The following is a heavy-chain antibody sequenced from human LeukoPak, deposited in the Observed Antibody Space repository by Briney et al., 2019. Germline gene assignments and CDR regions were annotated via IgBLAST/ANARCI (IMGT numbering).Heavy chain of an antibody. J-gene: IGHJ4*02. D-gene: IGHD5-18*01. V-gene: IGHV4-34*01. CDR1: GFTFDDYG. CDR3: ARAGLQLWYKGRGFDY. Sequence: GSLRLSCAASGFTFDDYGMSWVRQAPGKGLEWIGEINHSGSTNYNPSLKSRVTISVDTSKNQFSLKLSFVTAADTAVYYCARAGLQLWYKGRGFDYWGQGTLVTVSS. CDR2: INHSGST.